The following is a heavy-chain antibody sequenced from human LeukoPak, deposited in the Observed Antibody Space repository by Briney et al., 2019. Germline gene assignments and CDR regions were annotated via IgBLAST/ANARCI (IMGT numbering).Heavy chain of an antibody. J-gene: IGHJ4*02. V-gene: IGHV3-48*02. CDR3: ARGLAAAQTSFDY. CDR2: ISRGSSSI. Sequence: GGSLRLSCAASGFTLSSHSMNWVRQAPGKGLEWVSYISRGSSSIFYADSVKGRFTISRDNAKNSLYLQMNSLRDEDTAVYYCARGLAAAQTSFDYWGQGTLVTVCS. D-gene: IGHD6-13*01. CDR1: GFTLSSHS.